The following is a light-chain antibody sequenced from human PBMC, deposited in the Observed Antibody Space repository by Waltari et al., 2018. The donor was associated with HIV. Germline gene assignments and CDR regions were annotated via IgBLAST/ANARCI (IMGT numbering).Light chain of an antibody. V-gene: IGLV2-14*01. Sequence: QSALTQPASVSGSPGPSITISCTGTSSDVGGYKYVSWYQPHPGKAPKLLIYEVSNRPSGISNRFSGSKSGNADSLTISGLQAEDESDYFCSSYTNTNILIFGGGTKLTVL. CDR3: SSYTNTNILI. CDR2: EVS. J-gene: IGLJ2*01. CDR1: SSDVGGYKY.